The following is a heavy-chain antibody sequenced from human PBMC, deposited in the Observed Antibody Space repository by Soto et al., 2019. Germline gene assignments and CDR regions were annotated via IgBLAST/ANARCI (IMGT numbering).Heavy chain of an antibody. J-gene: IGHJ6*02. CDR1: GFTFSSYA. CDR2: ITGSGGST. Sequence: GGSLRLSCAASGFTFSSYAMSWVRQAPGNGLEWVSSITGSGGSTYNADSVKGRFTISRDNSENTLYLQMNSLRAEDTAVYYCAKEYSDFLTAYYGPLNIYYYYSGMDVWGQGTTVTVSS. V-gene: IGHV3-23*01. CDR3: AKEYSDFLTAYYGPLNIYYYYSGMDV. D-gene: IGHD3-9*01.